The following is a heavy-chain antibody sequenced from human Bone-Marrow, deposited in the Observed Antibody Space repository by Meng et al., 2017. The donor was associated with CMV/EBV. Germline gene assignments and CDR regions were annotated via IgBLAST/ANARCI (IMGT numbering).Heavy chain of an antibody. CDR3: ARELYVDTAILGWYYGMDV. J-gene: IGHJ6*02. Sequence: GGPLRLSCAASGFTFSSYEMNWVRQAPGKGLEWVSYISSSGSTIYYADSVKGRFTISRDNAKNSLYLQMNSLRAEDTAVYYCARELYVDTAILGWYYGMDVWGQGTTVTVSS. CDR2: ISSSGSTI. CDR1: GFTFSSYE. V-gene: IGHV3-48*03. D-gene: IGHD5-18*01.